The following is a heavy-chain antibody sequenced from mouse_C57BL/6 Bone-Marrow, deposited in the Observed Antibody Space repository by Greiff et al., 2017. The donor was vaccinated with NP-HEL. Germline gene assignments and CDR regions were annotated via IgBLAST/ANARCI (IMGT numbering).Heavy chain of an antibody. CDR2: IYPRRGNT. Sequence: VQLQESGAELARPGASVKLSCKASGYTFTSYGISWVKQRTGQGLEWIGEIYPRRGNTYYNEKFKGKATLTADKSSSTAYMELRSLTSEDSAVYFCAPDSNYGAMDYWGQGTSVTVSS. CDR1: GYTFTSYG. D-gene: IGHD2-5*01. V-gene: IGHV1-81*01. J-gene: IGHJ4*01. CDR3: APDSNYGAMDY.